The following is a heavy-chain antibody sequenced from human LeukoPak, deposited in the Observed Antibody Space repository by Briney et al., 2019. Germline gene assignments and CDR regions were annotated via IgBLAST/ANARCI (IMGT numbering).Heavy chain of an antibody. CDR1: GFTFSSCA. CDR2: ISGSGGST. D-gene: IGHD3-22*01. Sequence: GGSLRLSCAASGFTFSSCAMYWVRQAPGKGLEWVSAISGSGGSTYYADSVKGRFTISRDNSKNTLFLQMNGLRAEDTAVYYCAKNFPSFYYDSSGHKWGQGTLVTASS. J-gene: IGHJ4*02. CDR3: AKNFPSFYYDSSGHK. V-gene: IGHV3-23*01.